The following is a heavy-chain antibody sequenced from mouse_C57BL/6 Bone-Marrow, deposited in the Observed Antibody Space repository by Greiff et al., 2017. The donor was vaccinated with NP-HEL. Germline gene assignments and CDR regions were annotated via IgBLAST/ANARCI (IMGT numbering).Heavy chain of an antibody. D-gene: IGHD3-2*02. V-gene: IGHV1-55*01. J-gene: IGHJ2*01. Sequence: QVQLQQPGAELVKPGASVKMSCKASGYTFTSYWITWVKQRPGQGLAWIGDIYPGSGSTNYNEKFKSQATLTVDTSSSTAYMQLSSLTSEDSAVYYCAPTAHAKGSYYLDYWGKGTTLTVSS. CDR2: IYPGSGST. CDR3: APTAHAKGSYYLDY. CDR1: GYTFTSYW.